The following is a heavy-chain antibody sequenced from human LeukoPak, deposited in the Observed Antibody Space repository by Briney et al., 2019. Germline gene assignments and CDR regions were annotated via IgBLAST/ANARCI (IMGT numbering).Heavy chain of an antibody. D-gene: IGHD1-7*01. V-gene: IGHV3-15*07. CDR3: TTGGDVMVAGTRAFGI. Sequence: GGSLRLSCAASGFTFSSTWMNWVRQAPGKGLEWVGRSKSKIDGGAIDYAAPVQGRFTISRDDLQATFYLQMNSLKTEDTAVYYCTTGGDVMVAGTRAFGIWGQGTMVTVSS. J-gene: IGHJ3*02. CDR2: SKSKIDGGAI. CDR1: GFTFSSTW.